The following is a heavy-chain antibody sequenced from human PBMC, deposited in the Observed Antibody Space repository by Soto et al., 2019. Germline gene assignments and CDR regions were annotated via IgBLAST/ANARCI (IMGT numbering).Heavy chain of an antibody. CDR1: GFTFSSYG. CDR3: ARERVGATTWGLSGGVLDY. V-gene: IGHV3-33*01. D-gene: IGHD1-26*01. CDR2: IWYDGSNK. J-gene: IGHJ4*02. Sequence: GGSLRLSCAASGFTFSSYGMHWVRQAPGKGLEWVAVIWYDGSNKYYADSVKGRFTISRDNSKNTLYLQMNSLRAEDTAVYYCARERVGATTWGLSGGVLDYWGQGTLVTVSS.